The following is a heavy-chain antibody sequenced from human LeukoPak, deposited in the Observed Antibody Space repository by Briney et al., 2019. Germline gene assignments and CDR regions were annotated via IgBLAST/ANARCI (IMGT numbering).Heavy chain of an antibody. Sequence: PGGSLRLSCAASGFTFDTYWMTWVRQAPGKGLEWVASIKQDGSEKYHVDSVKGRFTISRDNAKSSLYLQMNSLRAEDAALYHCARHSPLWGYWGQGTLVTVSS. CDR3: ARHSPLWGY. V-gene: IGHV3-7*04. CDR1: GFTFDTYW. J-gene: IGHJ4*02. D-gene: IGHD7-27*01. CDR2: IKQDGSEK.